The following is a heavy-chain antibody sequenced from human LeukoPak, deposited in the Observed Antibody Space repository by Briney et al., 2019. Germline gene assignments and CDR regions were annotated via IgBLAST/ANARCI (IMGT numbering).Heavy chain of an antibody. V-gene: IGHV3-30-3*01. J-gene: IGHJ4*02. D-gene: IGHD6-25*01. Sequence: GGSLRLSCAASGFTFSSYAMHWVRQAPGKGLEWVAVISYEGSNKYYADSVKGRFTISRDNSKNTLYLQMNSLRAEDTAVYYCARDVHPGKSGHFDYWGQGTLVTVTS. CDR3: ARDVHPGKSGHFDY. CDR2: ISYEGSNK. CDR1: GFTFSSYA.